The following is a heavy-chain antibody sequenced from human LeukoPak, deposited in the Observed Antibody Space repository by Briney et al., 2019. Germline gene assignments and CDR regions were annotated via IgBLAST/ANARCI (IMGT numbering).Heavy chain of an antibody. J-gene: IGHJ4*02. CDR3: ARHLRWRTSFSPFDY. D-gene: IGHD3/OR15-3a*01. Sequence: SETLSFTCTVSGGSITNYYWSWIRQPPGKGLEWIGFSYYNGNTNYNPSLKSRVTISVDTSKNQLSLKLSSVTAADTAVYYCARHLRWRTSFSPFDYWGQGTLVTVSS. CDR1: GGSITNYY. CDR2: SYYNGNT. V-gene: IGHV4-59*08.